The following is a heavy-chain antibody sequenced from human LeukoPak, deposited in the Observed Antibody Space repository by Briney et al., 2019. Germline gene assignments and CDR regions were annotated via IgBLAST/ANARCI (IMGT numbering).Heavy chain of an antibody. Sequence: GGSLTLSCAVSGFTYSSYAMHWVRQAPGKGLEWVAVISYDGSNKYCADSVKGRFTISRDNSKNTLCLQMNSLRAEDTAVYYCAREVMDYWGQGTLVTVSS. CDR3: AREVMDY. V-gene: IGHV3-30*04. J-gene: IGHJ4*02. CDR2: ISYDGSNK. CDR1: GFTYSSYA.